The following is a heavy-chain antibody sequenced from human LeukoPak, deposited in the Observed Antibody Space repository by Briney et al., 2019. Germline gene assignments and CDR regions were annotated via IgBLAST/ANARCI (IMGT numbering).Heavy chain of an antibody. J-gene: IGHJ4*02. CDR1: GYTFTSYG. CDR2: ISAYNGNT. D-gene: IGHD3-10*01. V-gene: IGHV1-18*01. Sequence: ASVKVSCKASGYTFTSYGISWVRQAPGQGLEWMGWISAYNGNTNYAQKLQGRVTMTTDTSTSTAYMELRSLRSDDTAVYYCARYDYGSGNVAYLNYWGQGTLVTVSS. CDR3: ARYDYGSGNVAYLNY.